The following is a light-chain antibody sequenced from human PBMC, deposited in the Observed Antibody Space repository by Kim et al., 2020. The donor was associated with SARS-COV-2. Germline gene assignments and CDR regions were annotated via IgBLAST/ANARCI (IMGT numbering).Light chain of an antibody. CDR2: GNN. CDR3: QSFDTNLKTVV. V-gene: IGLV1-40*01. CDR1: TSNIGAHYD. J-gene: IGLJ2*01. Sequence: RITISCIGSTSNIGAHYDVHWYQFLPGTAPKLLIQGNNNRPSWVPERFSGSKSDTSASLAIAGLQPEDEADYYCQSFDTNLKTVVFGGGTKVTVL.